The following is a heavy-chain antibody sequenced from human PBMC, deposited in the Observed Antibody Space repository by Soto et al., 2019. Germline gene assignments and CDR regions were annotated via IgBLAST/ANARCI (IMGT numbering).Heavy chain of an antibody. CDR2: ISYDGSNK. Sequence: QVQLVESGGGVVQPGRSLRLSCAASGFTFSSYGMHWVRQAPGKGLEWVAVISYDGSNKYYADSVKGRFTISRDNSKNTLYLQMNSLRAEDTAVYYCATLAGGYYYDSSGYPNDAFDIWAQWTMVTVSS. V-gene: IGHV3-30*03. CDR3: ATLAGGYYYDSSGYPNDAFDI. CDR1: GFTFSSYG. D-gene: IGHD3-22*01. J-gene: IGHJ3*02.